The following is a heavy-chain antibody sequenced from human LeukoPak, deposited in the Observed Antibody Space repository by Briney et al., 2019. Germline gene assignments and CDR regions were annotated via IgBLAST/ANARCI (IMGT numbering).Heavy chain of an antibody. CDR3: ARNWLGGWYFDY. Sequence: SETLSLTCTVSGGSLRSYHWSWIRQPPGQGLDWIGYIYYSGSTNYNPSLKSRVAISADTSKNQLSLKLSSVTAADTAVYHCARNWLGGWYFDYWGQGSLVTVSS. CDR2: IYYSGST. J-gene: IGHJ4*02. D-gene: IGHD3-9*01. V-gene: IGHV4-59*01. CDR1: GGSLRSYH.